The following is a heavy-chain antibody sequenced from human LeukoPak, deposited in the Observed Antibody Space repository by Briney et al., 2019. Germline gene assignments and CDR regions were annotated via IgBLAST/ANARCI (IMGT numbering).Heavy chain of an antibody. CDR1: GGSFSGYY. Sequence: KSSETLSLTCAVYGGSFSGYYWSWIRQPPGKGLEWIGEINHSGSTNYNPSLKSRVTISVDTSKNQFSLKLSSVTAADTAVYYCARTTEGGYTYVYFYYYYMDVWGKGTTVTISS. CDR3: ARTTEGGYTYVYFYYYYMDV. J-gene: IGHJ6*03. V-gene: IGHV4-34*01. CDR2: INHSGST. D-gene: IGHD5-18*01.